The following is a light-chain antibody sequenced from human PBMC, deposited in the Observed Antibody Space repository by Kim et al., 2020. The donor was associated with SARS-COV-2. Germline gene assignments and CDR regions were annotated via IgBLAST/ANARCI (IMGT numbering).Light chain of an antibody. V-gene: IGLV2-11*01. J-gene: IGLJ2*01. CDR1: SSDVGNYKF. Sequence: QSALTQPRSVSGSPGQSVTISCTGTSSDVGNYKFVSWCQQHPGKAPKLIIFDVTERPSGVPDRFSASKSGNTASLTISGLQAEDDADYYCCSFAGSYTPVIFGGGTQLTVL. CDR2: DVT. CDR3: CSFAGSYTPVI.